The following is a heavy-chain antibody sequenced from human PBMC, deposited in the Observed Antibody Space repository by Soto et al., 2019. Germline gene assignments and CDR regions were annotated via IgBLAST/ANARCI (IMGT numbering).Heavy chain of an antibody. J-gene: IGHJ5*02. V-gene: IGHV4-59*01. CDR2: IHYSGST. D-gene: IGHD6-25*01. CDR3: ARGGVAARKGRWFDP. Sequence: SETLSLTCTVSVGSISSYYWSWIRQPPGKGLEWIGYIHYSGSTNYNPSLRSRVTISVDTPKNQFSLKVNSMIAADTAIYYCARGGVAARKGRWFDPWGQGTLVTVSS. CDR1: VGSISSYY.